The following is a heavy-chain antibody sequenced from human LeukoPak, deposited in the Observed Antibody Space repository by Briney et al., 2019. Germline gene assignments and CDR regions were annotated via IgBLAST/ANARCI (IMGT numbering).Heavy chain of an antibody. CDR1: GFTFSSYE. CDR3: ARDTVRYGSGSYPSGDFDY. CDR2: ISSSGSTI. J-gene: IGHJ4*02. V-gene: IGHV3-48*03. D-gene: IGHD3-10*01. Sequence: PGGSLRLSCAASGFTFSSYEMNWVRQAPGKGLEWVSYISSSGSTIYYADSVKGRFTISRDNAKNSLYLQMNSLRAEDTAVYYCARDTVRYGSGSYPSGDFDYWGQGTLVTVSS.